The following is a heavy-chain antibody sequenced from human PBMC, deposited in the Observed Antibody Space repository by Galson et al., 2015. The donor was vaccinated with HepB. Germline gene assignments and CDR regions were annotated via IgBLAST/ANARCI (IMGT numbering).Heavy chain of an antibody. Sequence: SLRLSCAASGFRFISHGMHWVRQDPGKGLEWVAVTAYGGAEEHYAESVKGRFTISRDTFKNTVYLQMNSLRVEDTAVYYCAREQVYGDYRTADFWGQGTLVSVSS. CDR3: AREQVYGDYRTADF. J-gene: IGHJ4*02. CDR1: GFRFISHG. CDR2: TAYGGAEE. D-gene: IGHD4-17*01. V-gene: IGHV3-33*05.